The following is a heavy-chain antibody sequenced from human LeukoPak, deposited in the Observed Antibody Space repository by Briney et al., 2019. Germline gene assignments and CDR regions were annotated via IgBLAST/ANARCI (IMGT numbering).Heavy chain of an antibody. CDR3: ARARTVTMVRGVIASGIAP. J-gene: IGHJ5*02. Sequence: GRSLRLSCAASGFTFSSYGMHWVRQAPGKGLEWVAVIWYDGSNKYYADSVKGRFTISRENFQNTLYVQMKSLRAEDTAVYYCARARTVTMVRGVIASGIAPWGQGTLVTVSS. CDR1: GFTFSSYG. V-gene: IGHV3-33*01. D-gene: IGHD3-10*01. CDR2: IWYDGSNK.